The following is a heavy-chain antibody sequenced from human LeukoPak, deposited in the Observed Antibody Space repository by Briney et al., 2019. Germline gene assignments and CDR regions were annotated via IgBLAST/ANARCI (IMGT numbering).Heavy chain of an antibody. V-gene: IGHV4-39*07. J-gene: IGHJ4*02. CDR3: ARSVTMVRGVITGIIDY. Sequence: NPSETLSLTCTVSGGSISSSSYYWGWIRQPPGKGLEWIGRIYTSGSTNYNPSLKSRVTMSVDTSKNQSSLKLSSVTAADTAVYYCARSVTMVRGVITGIIDYWGQGTLVTVSS. CDR1: GGSISSSSYY. CDR2: IYTSGST. D-gene: IGHD3-10*01.